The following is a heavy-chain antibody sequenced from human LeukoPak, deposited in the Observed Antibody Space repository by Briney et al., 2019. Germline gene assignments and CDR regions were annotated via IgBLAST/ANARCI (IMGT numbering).Heavy chain of an antibody. CDR2: INPNSGGT. V-gene: IGHV1-2*06. J-gene: IGHJ4*02. D-gene: IGHD5-18*01. Sequence: ASVKVSCKASGYTFSGHYLHWVRQAPGQGLEWMGRINPNSGGTKYAQKFQNRVTMTSDTSVSTAYMELNGLRSDDTAIYYCTRSWIQLWTPDFDHWGQGTPVTVSS. CDR1: GYTFSGHY. CDR3: TRSWIQLWTPDFDH.